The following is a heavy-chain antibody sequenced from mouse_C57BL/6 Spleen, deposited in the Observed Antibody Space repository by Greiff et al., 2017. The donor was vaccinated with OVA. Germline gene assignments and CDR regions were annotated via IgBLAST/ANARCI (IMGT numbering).Heavy chain of an antibody. CDR1: GYAFTNYL. D-gene: IGHD2-3*01. CDR3: ARASVRWLLRSFAY. J-gene: IGHJ3*01. V-gene: IGHV1-54*01. CDR2: INPGSGGT. Sequence: QVQLRQSGAELVRPGTSVKVSCKASGYAFTNYLIEWVKQRPGQGLEWIGVINPGSGGTNYNEKFKGKATLTADKSSSTAYMQLSSLTSEDSAVYFCARASVRWLLRSFAYWGQGTLVTVSA.